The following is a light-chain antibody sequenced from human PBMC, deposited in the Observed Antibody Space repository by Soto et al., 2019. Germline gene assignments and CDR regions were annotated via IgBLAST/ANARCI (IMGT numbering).Light chain of an antibody. CDR1: SSNIASNT. J-gene: IGLJ1*01. Sequence: QSALTRPPSASGTPGQRVTVSCSGSSSNIASNTVNWYQQLPGTAPKLLIYSNDQRPSGVPDRFSASKSGTSASLAISGLQSEDEADYYCASWDDSLNGHVFGTGTKVTVL. CDR3: ASWDDSLNGHV. CDR2: SND. V-gene: IGLV1-44*01.